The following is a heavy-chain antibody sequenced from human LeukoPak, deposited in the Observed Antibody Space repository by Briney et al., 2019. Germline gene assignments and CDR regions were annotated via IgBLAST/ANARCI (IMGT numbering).Heavy chain of an antibody. J-gene: IGHJ5*02. CDR1: GFTFSSYW. V-gene: IGHV3-74*01. D-gene: IGHD2-2*01. Sequence: PGGSLRLSCVASGFTFSSYWMHWVRQAPGKGLVWVSRSNSDGRSTSYADSVKGRFTISRDNAKNTQYLQMSSLRAEDTAVYYCARWDCSSSSCQAFQHWFDPWGQGSLVTVSS. CDR2: SNSDGRST. CDR3: ARWDCSSSSCQAFQHWFDP.